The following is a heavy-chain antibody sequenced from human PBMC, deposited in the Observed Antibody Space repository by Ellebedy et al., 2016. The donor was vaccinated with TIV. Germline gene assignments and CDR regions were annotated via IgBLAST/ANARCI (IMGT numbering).Heavy chain of an antibody. CDR3: AEGRFMEWFNWFDP. D-gene: IGHD3-3*01. Sequence: GGSLRLSXAASGFTFENYAMNWVRQAPGKGLEWVSVISGNGANTYYADSVKGRFTISRDNSKNTLYLQMISLRAEDSAVYYCAEGRFMEWFNWFDPWGPGTLVAVSS. V-gene: IGHV3-23*01. J-gene: IGHJ5*02. CDR2: ISGNGANT. CDR1: GFTFENYA.